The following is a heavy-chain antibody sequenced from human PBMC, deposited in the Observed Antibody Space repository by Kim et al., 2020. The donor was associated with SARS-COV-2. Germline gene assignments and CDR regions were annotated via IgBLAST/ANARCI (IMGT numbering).Heavy chain of an antibody. D-gene: IGHD5-12*01. V-gene: IGHV5-10-1*01. J-gene: IGHJ4*02. Sequence: YSPSFQGHVTISADKSISTAYLQWSSLKASDTAMYYCARLRDGYNFDNDYWGQGTLVTVSS. CDR3: ARLRDGYNFDNDY.